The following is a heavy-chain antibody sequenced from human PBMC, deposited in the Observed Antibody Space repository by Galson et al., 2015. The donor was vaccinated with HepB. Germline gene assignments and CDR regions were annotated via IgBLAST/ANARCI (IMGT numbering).Heavy chain of an antibody. Sequence: SETLSLTCTVSGSSINNYYWSWIRQPPGKGLEWIGYIYYSGSTNYNPSLKSRVTMSVDTSKSQFSLNLSSVTAADTAVYYCARGYYDRSGYRFDYWGQGTLITVSS. V-gene: IGHV4-59*01. CDR1: GSSINNYY. D-gene: IGHD3-22*01. J-gene: IGHJ4*02. CDR2: IYYSGST. CDR3: ARGYYDRSGYRFDY.